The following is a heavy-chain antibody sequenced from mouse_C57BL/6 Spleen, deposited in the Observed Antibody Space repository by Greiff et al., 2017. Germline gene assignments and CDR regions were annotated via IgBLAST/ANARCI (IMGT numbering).Heavy chain of an antibody. V-gene: IGHV1-81*01. D-gene: IGHD1-1*01. Sequence: QVQLKESGAELARPGASVKLSCKASGYTFTSYGISWVKQRTGQGLEWIGEIYPRSGNTYYNEKFKGKATLTADKSSSTAYMELRSLTSEDSAVYFCARDGKEPLDYWGQGTTLTVSS. CDR2: IYPRSGNT. J-gene: IGHJ2*01. CDR1: GYTFTSYG. CDR3: ARDGKEPLDY.